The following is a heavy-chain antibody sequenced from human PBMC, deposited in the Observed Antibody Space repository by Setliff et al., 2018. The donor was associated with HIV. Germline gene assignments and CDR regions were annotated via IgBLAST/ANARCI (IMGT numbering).Heavy chain of an antibody. V-gene: IGHV3-33*01. Sequence: GGSLRLSCAASGFTFSSYAMHWVRQAPGRGLEWVAVIWFDGSKKYYTDSVKGRFTISRDNSKNTLFLQMNSLRGDDTAVYYCARDSPLSHFDYWGQGILVTVSS. CDR2: IWFDGSKK. CDR1: GFTFSSYA. J-gene: IGHJ4*02. CDR3: ARDSPLSHFDY.